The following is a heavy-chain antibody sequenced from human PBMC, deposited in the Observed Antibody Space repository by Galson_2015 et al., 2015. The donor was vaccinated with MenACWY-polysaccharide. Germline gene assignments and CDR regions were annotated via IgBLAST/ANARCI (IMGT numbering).Heavy chain of an antibody. CDR2: IWHDGHVK. Sequence: SLRLSCAASGFTLSHYGMHWVRQAPGRGLEWVAVIWHDGHVKYYADSVKGRFTISRDNSRSTLYLEMNSLRVEDTAVYYCARDKGQEAPMDVWGKGTTVLVSS. CDR1: GFTLSHYG. J-gene: IGHJ6*03. CDR3: ARDKGQEAPMDV. V-gene: IGHV3-33*08.